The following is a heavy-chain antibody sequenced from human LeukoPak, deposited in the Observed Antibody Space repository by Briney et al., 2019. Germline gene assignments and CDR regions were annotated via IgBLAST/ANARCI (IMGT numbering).Heavy chain of an antibody. CDR3: TTDPVLRFLEWLLLDFDY. Sequence: GESLRLSCAASGFTFSNAGINWGCQAPGTGLELVGRSKIKTGGGTTDYAAPVNDRFTISSDDSITALSLKMNSLKTQDTAVYYCTTDPVLRFLEWLLLDFDYWGQGTMVTVSS. CDR2: SKIKTGGGTT. D-gene: IGHD3-3*01. CDR1: GFTFSNAG. V-gene: IGHV3-15*01. J-gene: IGHJ4*02.